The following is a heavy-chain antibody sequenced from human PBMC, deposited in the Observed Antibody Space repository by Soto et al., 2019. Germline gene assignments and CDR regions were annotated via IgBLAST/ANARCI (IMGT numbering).Heavy chain of an antibody. CDR2: IYPGDSDT. Sequence: GESLKISCKGSGYSFTSYWIGWVRQMPGKGLEWMGIIYPGDSDTRYSPSFQGQVTISADKSISTAYLQWSSLKASDTAMYYCARQGYSSGWYFYFQHWGQGTLVTVPQ. V-gene: IGHV5-51*01. CDR3: ARQGYSSGWYFYFQH. D-gene: IGHD6-19*01. CDR1: GYSFTSYW. J-gene: IGHJ1*01.